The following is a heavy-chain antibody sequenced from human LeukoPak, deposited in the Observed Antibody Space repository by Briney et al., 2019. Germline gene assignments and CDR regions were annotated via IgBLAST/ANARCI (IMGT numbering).Heavy chain of an antibody. V-gene: IGHV3-23*01. Sequence: PGGSLRLSCAASGFTFSSYAMSWVRQAPGKGLEWVSSFNGRGDGTYYADSVKGRFTISRDNSKNTLYPQMNSLRAEDTAVYYCAKSKDYFDSSGFYFDYWGQGTLVTVSS. J-gene: IGHJ4*02. CDR2: FNGRGDGT. D-gene: IGHD3-22*01. CDR1: GFTFSSYA. CDR3: AKSKDYFDSSGFYFDY.